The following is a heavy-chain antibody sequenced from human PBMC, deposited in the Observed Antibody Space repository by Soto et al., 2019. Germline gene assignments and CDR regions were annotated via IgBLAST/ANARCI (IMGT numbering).Heavy chain of an antibody. J-gene: IGHJ4*02. CDR3: AGAAYCDY. Sequence: QVQLVQSGAEEKKPGASVKVSCKTSGYTFTSYAVHWVRQAPGQRLEWMGWINAVNGNTEYSQKLQGRVTITRDTSASTAYMELNSLRSEDTAVYYCAGAAYCDYWGQGTLVTVSS. CDR2: INAVNGNT. V-gene: IGHV1-3*05. D-gene: IGHD2-15*01. CDR1: GYTFTSYA.